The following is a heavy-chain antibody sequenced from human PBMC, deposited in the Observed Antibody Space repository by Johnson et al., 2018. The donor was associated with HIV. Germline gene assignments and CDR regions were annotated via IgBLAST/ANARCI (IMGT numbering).Heavy chain of an antibody. CDR1: GFTVSSNY. Sequence: EQLVESGGGLVQPGGSLRLSCAASGFTVSSNYMSWVRQAPGKGLEWVSVIYSGGSTYYADSVKDRFTISRDNSKNTLYLQMNSLRAEDTAVYYCASSRRGQQLVPLAFDIWGQGTMVTVSS. D-gene: IGHD6-13*01. CDR3: ASSRRGQQLVPLAFDI. V-gene: IGHV3-66*02. CDR2: IYSGGST. J-gene: IGHJ3*02.